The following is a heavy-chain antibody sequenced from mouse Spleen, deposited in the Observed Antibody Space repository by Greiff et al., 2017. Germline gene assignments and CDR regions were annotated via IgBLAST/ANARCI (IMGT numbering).Heavy chain of an antibody. CDR2: ISSGGGNT. CDR1: GFTFSSYA. V-gene: IGHV5-9*04. D-gene: IGHD1-1*01. J-gene: IGHJ2*01. Sequence: EVKLMESGGGLVKLGGSLKLSCAASGFTFSSYAMSWVRQTPEKRLEWVATISSGGGNTYYPDSVKGRFTISRDNAKNTLYLQMSSLKSEDTAMYYCARQTSYYYGLDYWGQGTTLTVSS. CDR3: ARQTSYYYGLDY.